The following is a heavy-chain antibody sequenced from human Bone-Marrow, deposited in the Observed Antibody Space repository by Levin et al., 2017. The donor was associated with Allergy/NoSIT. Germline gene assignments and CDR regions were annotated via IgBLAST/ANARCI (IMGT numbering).Heavy chain of an antibody. D-gene: IGHD2-2*02. CDR2: INPNSGGT. J-gene: IGHJ1*01. CDR3: ARDSKHVYCSSTSCYTAEYFQH. Sequence: GESLKISCKASGYTFTGYYMHWVRQAPGQGLEWMGWINPNSGGTNYAQKFQGRVTMTRDTSISTDYMELSRLRSDDTGVYYCARDSKHVYCSSTSCYTAEYFQHWGQGTLVTVSS. CDR1: GYTFTGYY. V-gene: IGHV1-2*02.